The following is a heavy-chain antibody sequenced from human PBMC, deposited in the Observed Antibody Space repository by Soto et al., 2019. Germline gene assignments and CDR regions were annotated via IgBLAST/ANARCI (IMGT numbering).Heavy chain of an antibody. V-gene: IGHV1-18*01. J-gene: IGHJ6*02. CDR3: AREGVAPYYYYGMDV. D-gene: IGHD5-12*01. CDR2: ISTYNGDT. Sequence: QVQLVQSGAEVKKPGASVKVSCKASCYTFTRSGISWVRQAPGQGLEWMGWISTYNGDTNYAQTFQGRVTMTTDTSTSTVYMELRSLRSDDTAVYYCAREGVAPYYYYGMDVWGQGTPVTVSS. CDR1: CYTFTRSG.